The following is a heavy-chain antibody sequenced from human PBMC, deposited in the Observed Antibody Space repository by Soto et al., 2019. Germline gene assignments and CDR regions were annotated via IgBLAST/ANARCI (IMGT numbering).Heavy chain of an antibody. D-gene: IGHD6-19*01. CDR3: ARVGSSGWSPDY. J-gene: IGHJ4*02. Sequence: SETLSLTCTVSGGSISGYYWTWIRQPPGKGLEWIGYIFYSGVTNYNPSLKSRVTLSVDTSKNQFSLKLRSVTAADTAVYYCARVGSSGWSPDYWGRGTLVTVS. CDR1: GGSISGYY. V-gene: IGHV4-59*01. CDR2: IFYSGVT.